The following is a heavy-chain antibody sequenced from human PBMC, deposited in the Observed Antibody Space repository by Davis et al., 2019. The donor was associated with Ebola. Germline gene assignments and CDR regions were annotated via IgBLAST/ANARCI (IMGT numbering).Heavy chain of an antibody. CDR1: GDSIRSGQYY. V-gene: IGHV4-31*03. Sequence: PSETLSLTCTVSGDSIRSGQYYWTWIRQFPGKGLEWLGYVYYSGSTHYNPSLESRLSISVDTSKNQFSLKLASVTVADTAVYYCARDESSRSPLHWFFDLWGRGTLVTVSS. J-gene: IGHJ2*01. CDR2: VYYSGST. D-gene: IGHD3-22*01. CDR3: ARDESSRSPLHWFFDL.